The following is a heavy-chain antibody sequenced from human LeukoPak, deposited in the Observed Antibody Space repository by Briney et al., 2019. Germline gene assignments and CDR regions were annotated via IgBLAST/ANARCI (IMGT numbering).Heavy chain of an antibody. J-gene: IGHJ5*02. CDR2: MYYSGST. CDR3: ARGQSHDYDFWTGYRYNWFDP. D-gene: IGHD3-3*01. CDR1: GGSFSGYY. V-gene: IGHV4-30-4*08. Sequence: SETLSLTCAVYGGSFSGYYWSWIRQPPGKGLEWIGYMYYSGSTYYNPSLKSRVTISVDTSKNQFSLKLSSVTAADTAVYYCARGQSHDYDFWTGYRYNWFDPWGQGTLVTVSS.